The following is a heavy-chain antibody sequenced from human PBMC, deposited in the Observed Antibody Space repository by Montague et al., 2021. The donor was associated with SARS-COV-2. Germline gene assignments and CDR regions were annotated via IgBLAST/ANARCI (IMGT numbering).Heavy chain of an antibody. CDR1: GGSISSGGYY. V-gene: IGHV4-31*03. J-gene: IGHJ2*01. D-gene: IGHD2-15*01. CDR3: ARVLGGYCSGGSCDRCWYFDL. Sequence: TLSLTCTVSGGSISSGGYYWSWISQHPGKGLEWIGYIYYSGSTYYNPSLKSRVTISLDTSKNQFSLKLSSVTAADTAVYYCARVLGGYCSGGSCDRCWYFDLWGQGTLVTVSS. CDR2: IYYSGST.